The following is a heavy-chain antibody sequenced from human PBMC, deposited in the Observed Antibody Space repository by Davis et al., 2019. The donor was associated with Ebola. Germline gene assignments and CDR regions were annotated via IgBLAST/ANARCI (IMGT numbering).Heavy chain of an antibody. CDR1: GGSISSYY. CDR3: ARVDYYDSSGYYGRWFDP. CDR2: IYYSGST. V-gene: IGHV4-59*01. Sequence: SETLSLTCTVSGGSISSYYWSWIRQPPGKGLEWSGYIYYSGSTNYNPSLKSRVTISVDTSKNQFSLKLSSVTAADTAVYYCARVDYYDSSGYYGRWFDPWGQGTLVTVSS. J-gene: IGHJ5*02. D-gene: IGHD3-22*01.